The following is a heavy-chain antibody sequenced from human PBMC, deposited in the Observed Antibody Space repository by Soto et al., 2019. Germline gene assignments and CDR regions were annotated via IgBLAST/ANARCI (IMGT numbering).Heavy chain of an antibody. J-gene: IGHJ2*01. V-gene: IGHV3-20*01. CDR3: ARDRFVCSSTSCNYGYFDL. CDR1: GFSFDDYG. D-gene: IGHD2-2*01. Sequence: EVQLVESGGGVVRPGGSLRLSCAASGFSFDDYGMSWVRQAPGKGLEWVSGINWNGGSTGYADSVKGRFTISRDNDKNSLELQMNSLRAEDTALYHCARDRFVCSSTSCNYGYFDLWGRGTLVTVSS. CDR2: INWNGGST.